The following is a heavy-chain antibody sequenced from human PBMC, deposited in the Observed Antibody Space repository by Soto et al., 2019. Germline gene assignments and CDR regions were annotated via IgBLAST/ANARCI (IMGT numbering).Heavy chain of an antibody. J-gene: IGHJ6*02. Sequence: QVQLVQSGAEVKKPGSSVKVSCKASGGTFSSYAISWVRQAPGQGLEWMGGIIPIFGTANYAQKFQGRVTISAHECTRTAYMELRILRSEDTAVYYCARGGTTVTANGMAVWGRGSTVPVSS. CDR2: IIPIFGTA. V-gene: IGHV1-69*12. CDR3: ARGGTTVTANGMAV. D-gene: IGHD4-17*01. CDR1: GGTFSSYA.